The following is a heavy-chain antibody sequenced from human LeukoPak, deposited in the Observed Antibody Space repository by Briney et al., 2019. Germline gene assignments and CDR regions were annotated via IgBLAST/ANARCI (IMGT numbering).Heavy chain of an antibody. CDR3: ARDGGTAGYSSGSDY. Sequence: ASVKVSCKASGYTFTSNGITWVRQAPGQGLEWVGWISCYNGDTKYAQKFQGRVTVTTDTSTSTVYMELRSLRSDDTAVYYCARDGGTAGYSSGSDYWGQGTLVTVSS. J-gene: IGHJ4*02. CDR1: GYTFTSNG. CDR2: ISCYNGDT. V-gene: IGHV1-18*01. D-gene: IGHD5-18*01.